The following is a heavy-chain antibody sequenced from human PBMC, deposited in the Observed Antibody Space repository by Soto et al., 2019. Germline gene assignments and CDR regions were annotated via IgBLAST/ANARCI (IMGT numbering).Heavy chain of an antibody. D-gene: IGHD3-22*01. Sequence: EVQLVESGGGLVQPGRSLRLSCAASGFTFDDYAMHWVRQAPGKGLEWVSGISWNSGSIGYADSVKGRFTISRDNAKHSLYLQMNSLRAEDTALYYCAKDMGGSGYYDRYWYFDLWGRGTLVTVSS. CDR3: AKDMGGSGYYDRYWYFDL. CDR2: ISWNSGSI. J-gene: IGHJ2*01. CDR1: GFTFDDYA. V-gene: IGHV3-9*01.